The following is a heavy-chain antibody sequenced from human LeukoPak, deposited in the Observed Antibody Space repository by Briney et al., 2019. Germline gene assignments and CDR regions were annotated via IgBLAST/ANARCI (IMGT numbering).Heavy chain of an antibody. J-gene: IGHJ4*02. Sequence: PSETLSLTFAVYGESLSKYYWTWIRQSPGKGLEWIGEINHRGSTNLNPSLKSRVTLSVDTSKHQFSLKLTSVTAADAAVYYCASSVGSTDYWGQGTLVTVSS. D-gene: IGHD1-26*01. CDR3: ASSVGSTDY. CDR2: INHRGST. V-gene: IGHV4-34*01. CDR1: GESLSKYY.